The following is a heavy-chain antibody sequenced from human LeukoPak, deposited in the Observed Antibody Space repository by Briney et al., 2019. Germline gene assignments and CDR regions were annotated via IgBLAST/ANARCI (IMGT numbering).Heavy chain of an antibody. CDR1: GYTFTSYG. Sequence: GASVKVSCKASGYTFTSYGISWVRQAPGQGLEWMGWISAYNGNTNYAQKLQGRVTMTTDTSTGTAYMELRSLRSDDTAVYYCARGQNTPSEKLSSWRDNWFDPWGQGTLVTVSS. D-gene: IGHD6-13*01. J-gene: IGHJ5*02. V-gene: IGHV1-18*01. CDR3: ARGQNTPSEKLSSWRDNWFDP. CDR2: ISAYNGNT.